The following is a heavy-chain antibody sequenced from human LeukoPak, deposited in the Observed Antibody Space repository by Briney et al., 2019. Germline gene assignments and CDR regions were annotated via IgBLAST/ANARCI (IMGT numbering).Heavy chain of an antibody. Sequence: PGGSPRLSCAASGFTFSSYEMNWVRQAPGKGLEWVSYISSSGSTIYYADSVKGRFTISRDNAKNSLYLQMNSLRAEDTALYYCARVQLVDYYYYSYMDVWGKGTTVTISS. D-gene: IGHD6-6*01. V-gene: IGHV3-48*03. CDR3: ARVQLVDYYYYSYMDV. CDR2: ISSSGSTI. J-gene: IGHJ6*03. CDR1: GFTFSSYE.